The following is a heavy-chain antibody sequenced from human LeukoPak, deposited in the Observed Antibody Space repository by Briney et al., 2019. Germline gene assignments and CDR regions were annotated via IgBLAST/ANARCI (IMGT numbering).Heavy chain of an antibody. V-gene: IGHV3-66*01. CDR1: GFIVRSNH. CDR2: TYSGDTT. CDR3: ARERPDSRNLDS. D-gene: IGHD1-14*01. Sequence: GGSLRLSCAAFGFIVRSNHINWVRQAPGTGLEWVSITYSGDTTYYADSVKGRFIISRDDSKNTLSLQMNDLRVEDTAVYYCARERPDSRNLDSWGRGALVTVSS. J-gene: IGHJ4*02.